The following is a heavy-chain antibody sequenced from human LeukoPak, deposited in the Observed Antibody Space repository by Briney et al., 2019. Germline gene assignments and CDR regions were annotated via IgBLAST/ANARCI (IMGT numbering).Heavy chain of an antibody. D-gene: IGHD2-2*02. V-gene: IGHV4-59*11. CDR3: ARICLGGTSCYTDGSYFDY. CDR1: GGSISRHC. J-gene: IGHJ4*02. CDR2: IYYSGST. Sequence: SETLSLTCTVSGGSISRHCWSWIRQPPGKGLEWIGYIYYSGSTNYNPSLKSRVTISVDTSKNQFSLKLSSVTAADTAVYYCARICLGGTSCYTDGSYFDYWGQGTLVTVSS.